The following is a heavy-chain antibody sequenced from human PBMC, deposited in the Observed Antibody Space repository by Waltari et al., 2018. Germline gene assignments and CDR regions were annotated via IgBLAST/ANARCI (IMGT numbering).Heavy chain of an antibody. D-gene: IGHD2-21*01. CDR2: LATDTGKT. CDR3: ATAEGSFIRAFDI. V-gene: IGHV1-3*04. J-gene: IGHJ3*02. Sequence: QVHLVQSASEVKNPGASVMLSCSASGYRLTSAAIPWVRQTPGQRLEWMAWLATDTGKTRYSQNFQDRVRISRDTSANTAYMELSSLRSEDTAVYYCATAEGSFIRAFDIWGQGTMVTVSS. CDR1: GYRLTSAA.